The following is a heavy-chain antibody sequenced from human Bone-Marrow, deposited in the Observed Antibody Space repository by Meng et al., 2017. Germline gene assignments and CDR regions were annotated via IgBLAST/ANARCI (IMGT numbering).Heavy chain of an antibody. CDR3: ARDIQYYYYGMDV. Sequence: ASVKVSCKASGYTFTSYAMNWVRQAPGQGLEWMGWISAYNGNTNYAQKLQGRVTMTTDTSTSTAYMELRSLRSDDTAVYYCARDIQYYYYGMDVWGQGTTVTVSS. CDR2: ISAYNGNT. V-gene: IGHV1-18*01. J-gene: IGHJ6*02. D-gene: IGHD2-21*01. CDR1: GYTFTSYA.